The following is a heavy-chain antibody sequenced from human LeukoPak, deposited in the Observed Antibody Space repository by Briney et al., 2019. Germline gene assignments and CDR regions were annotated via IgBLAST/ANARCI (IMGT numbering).Heavy chain of an antibody. CDR2: IYYSGST. D-gene: IGHD5-18*01. J-gene: IGHJ4*02. CDR3: ARPRGYSYGWKEFDY. V-gene: IGHV4-39*07. Sequence: SETLSLTCTVSGGSISSSSYYWGWIRQPPGKGLEWIGSIYYSGSTYYSPSLKSRVTISVDTSKNQFSLKLSSVTAADTAVYYCARPRGYSYGWKEFDYWGQGTLVTVSS. CDR1: GGSISSSSYY.